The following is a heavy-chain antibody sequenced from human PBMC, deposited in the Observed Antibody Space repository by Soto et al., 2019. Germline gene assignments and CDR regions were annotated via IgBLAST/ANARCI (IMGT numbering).Heavy chain of an antibody. CDR3: ARDYLGYCSGGTCFGANWFDP. V-gene: IGHV3-48*02. Sequence: LRLSCAASGFTFSNNGMNWVRQAPGKGLEWISYISSGGDTIYYADSVKGRFTISRDNAKNSLYLQMNSLRDEDTAVYYCARDYLGYCSGGTCFGANWFDPWGQGTLVTVSS. J-gene: IGHJ5*02. D-gene: IGHD2-15*01. CDR2: ISSGGDTI. CDR1: GFTFSNNG.